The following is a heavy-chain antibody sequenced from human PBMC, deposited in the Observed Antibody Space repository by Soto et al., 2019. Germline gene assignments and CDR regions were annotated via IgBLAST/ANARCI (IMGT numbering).Heavy chain of an antibody. D-gene: IGHD6-19*01. Sequence: EVQLLESGGGLVQPGGSLRLSCAASIFTFSSYAMSWVRQAPGKGLEWVSAISGSGGSTYYADSVKGRFTISRDNSKNTLYLQMNSLRAEDTAVYYCAKSRTGYSSGAPTYWGQGTLVTVSS. CDR3: AKSRTGYSSGAPTY. CDR1: IFTFSSYA. CDR2: ISGSGGST. J-gene: IGHJ4*02. V-gene: IGHV3-23*01.